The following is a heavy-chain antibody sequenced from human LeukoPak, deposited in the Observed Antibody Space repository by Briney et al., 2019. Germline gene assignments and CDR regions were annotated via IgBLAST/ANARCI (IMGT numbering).Heavy chain of an antibody. CDR3: ARGIRGVIYFDY. CDR1: GFTFSSYA. Sequence: GGSLRLSCAASGFTFSSYAMHWVRQAPDKGLEYVAVISNDGTYKYYGASVKGRFTISRDNSKNTLYLQMNSLRAEDTAVYYCARGIRGVIYFDYWGQGTLVTVSS. V-gene: IGHV3-30*14. J-gene: IGHJ4*02. CDR2: ISNDGTYK. D-gene: IGHD3-10*01.